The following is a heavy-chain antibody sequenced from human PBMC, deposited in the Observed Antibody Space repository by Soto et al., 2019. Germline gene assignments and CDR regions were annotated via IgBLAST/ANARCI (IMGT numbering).Heavy chain of an antibody. Sequence: SATLSLTCTVSGGSISSYYWSWIRQPPGKGLEWIGYIYYSGSTNYNPSLKSRVTISVDTSKNQFSLKLSSVTAADTAVYYCARVGRYCSGGSCYSHYYYGMDVWGQGTTVT. J-gene: IGHJ6*02. V-gene: IGHV4-59*01. D-gene: IGHD2-15*01. CDR2: IYYSGST. CDR1: GGSISSYY. CDR3: ARVGRYCSGGSCYSHYYYGMDV.